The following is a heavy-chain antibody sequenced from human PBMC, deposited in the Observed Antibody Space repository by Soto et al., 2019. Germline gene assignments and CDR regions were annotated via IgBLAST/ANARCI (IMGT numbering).Heavy chain of an antibody. CDR1: GGTFSSYA. J-gene: IGHJ4*01. V-gene: IGHV1-69*13. CDR3: AREFLQDYDILTGYYNMGFDY. Sequence: SVKVSCKACGGTFSSYAISWVRQAPGQGLEWMGGIIPIFGTANYAQKFQGRVTITADESTSTAYMELSSLRSEDTAVYYCAREFLQDYDILTGYYNMGFDYWGQ. CDR2: IIPIFGTA. D-gene: IGHD3-9*01.